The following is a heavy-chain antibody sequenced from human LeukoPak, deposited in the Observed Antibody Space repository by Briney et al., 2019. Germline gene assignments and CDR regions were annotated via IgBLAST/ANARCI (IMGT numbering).Heavy chain of an antibody. D-gene: IGHD5-12*01. CDR3: VKDRGGYGYGLGYFDY. J-gene: IGHJ4*02. V-gene: IGHV3-64D*06. CDR2: ISSNGFST. CDR1: RFTFCSYA. Sequence: PGGSLRLTCSTSRFTFCSYAMLWDGQAPGHGLEYVSTISSNGFSTYYAEYVKGRFTISRDNSKSTLYLQMSSLRAEDTAVYYCVKDRGGYGYGLGYFDYWGEGALLAVSS.